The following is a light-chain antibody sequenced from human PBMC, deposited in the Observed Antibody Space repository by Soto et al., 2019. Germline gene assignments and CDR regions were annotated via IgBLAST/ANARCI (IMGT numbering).Light chain of an antibody. CDR3: AAWDDSLTVVV. J-gene: IGLJ2*01. CDR2: KND. V-gene: IGLV1-47*01. CDR1: SSNIGSNY. Sequence: QSVLTQPPSASGTPGQRVTISCSGSSSNIGSNYVYWYQQLPGTAPKLLIYKNDQRPSAIPNRFSGSKSGTSASLAISGLGSEDEADYYCAAWDDSLTVVVFGGGTKLTVL.